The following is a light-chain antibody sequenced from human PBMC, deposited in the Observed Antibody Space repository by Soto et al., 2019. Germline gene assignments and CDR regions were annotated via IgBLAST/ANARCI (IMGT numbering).Light chain of an antibody. CDR3: CSYAGSYKYV. J-gene: IGLJ1*01. CDR1: SSDVGAYNY. V-gene: IGLV2-11*01. Sequence: QSALTQPRSVSGSPGQSVTISCTGTSSDVGAYNYVSWYQQHPGKAPKVRIYDVSKRPSGVPDRFSGSKSGTTASLTISGLQADDEADYYCCSYAGSYKYVVGSGTKLTVL. CDR2: DVS.